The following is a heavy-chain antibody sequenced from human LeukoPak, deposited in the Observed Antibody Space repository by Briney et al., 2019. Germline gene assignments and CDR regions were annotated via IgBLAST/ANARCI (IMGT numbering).Heavy chain of an antibody. CDR2: ISGVNGDI. V-gene: IGHV1-18*01. CDR3: AKDYNYVPDY. CDR1: GYTFRSSG. D-gene: IGHD5-24*01. Sequence: ASVKVSCKTSGYTFRSSGISWVRQAPGRGLGWMGWISGVNGDIHPAQRFQDRVTLTTDTSTSTAYMELRSLRSDDTAVYYCAKDYNYVPDYWGQGTLITVSS. J-gene: IGHJ4*02.